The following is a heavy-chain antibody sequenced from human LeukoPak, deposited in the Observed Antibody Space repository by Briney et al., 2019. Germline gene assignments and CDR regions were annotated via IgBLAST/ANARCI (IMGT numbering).Heavy chain of an antibody. CDR1: GGSFSGYY. V-gene: IGHV4-34*01. CDR2: INHSGST. CDR3: ARGPRYSGSYYRFLGAFDI. J-gene: IGHJ3*02. D-gene: IGHD1-26*01. Sequence: SETLSLTCAVYGGSFSGYYWSWIRQPPGKGLEWIGEINHSGSTNSNPSLKSRVTISVDTSKNQFSLKLSSVTAADTAVYYCARGPRYSGSYYRFLGAFDIWGQGTMVTVSS.